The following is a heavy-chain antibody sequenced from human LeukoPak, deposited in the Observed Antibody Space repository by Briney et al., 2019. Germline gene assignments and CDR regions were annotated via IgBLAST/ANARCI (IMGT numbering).Heavy chain of an antibody. J-gene: IGHJ5*02. CDR3: ARDSGTTGEVKFDP. CDR1: NGPTNTYQ. Sequence: PSETLSLTCTVSNGPTNTYQWTWIRQPPGRGLEWIGNIHYSGSANYNPSLKSRVIISLDTSKNQFSLKLSPVTAADTALYYCARDSGTTGEVKFDPWGQGILVTVSS. D-gene: IGHD3-10*01. CDR2: IHYSGSA. V-gene: IGHV4-59*01.